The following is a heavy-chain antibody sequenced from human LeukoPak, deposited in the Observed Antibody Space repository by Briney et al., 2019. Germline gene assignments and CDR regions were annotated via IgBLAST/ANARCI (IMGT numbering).Heavy chain of an antibody. CDR1: GGTFSSYA. D-gene: IGHD3-10*01. CDR2: IIPIFGTE. J-gene: IGHJ1*01. V-gene: IGHV1-69*13. CDR3: ARDAQLLSPFQH. Sequence: SVNVSFKASGGTFSSYAISWVRQAPGQGREWMGGIIPIFGTENYAQKFQGRVTITADESTSTAYMELSSLRSEDTAVYYCARDAQLLSPFQHWGQGTLVTVSS.